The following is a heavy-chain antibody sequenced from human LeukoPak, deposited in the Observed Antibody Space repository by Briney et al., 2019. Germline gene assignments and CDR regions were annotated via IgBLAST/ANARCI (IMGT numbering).Heavy chain of an antibody. CDR1: GGSFSGYY. CDR3: ARGGYSGYGKPFDY. Sequence: SETLSLTCAVYGGSFSGYYWSWIRRPPGKGLEWIGEINHSGSTNYNPSLKSRVTISVDTPKNQFSLKLSSVTAADTAVYYCARGGYSGYGKPFDYWGQGTLVTVSS. CDR2: INHSGST. D-gene: IGHD5-12*01. J-gene: IGHJ4*02. V-gene: IGHV4-34*01.